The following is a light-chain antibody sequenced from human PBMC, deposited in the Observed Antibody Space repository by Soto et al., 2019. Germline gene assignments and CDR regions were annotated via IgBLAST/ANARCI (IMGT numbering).Light chain of an antibody. Sequence: QSALTQPPSASGSPGQSVTISCTGTSSDVGGYNFVSWYQQHPGKAPKLMIYGVNRRPSGVPDRFSGSKSGNTASLTVSGLQAEDEADYYCSSYAGSKSYVFGIGTKVTVL. CDR3: SSYAGSKSYV. CDR2: GVN. CDR1: SSDVGGYNF. J-gene: IGLJ1*01. V-gene: IGLV2-8*01.